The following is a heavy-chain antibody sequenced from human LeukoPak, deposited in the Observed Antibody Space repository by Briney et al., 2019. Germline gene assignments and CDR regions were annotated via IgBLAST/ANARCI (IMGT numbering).Heavy chain of an antibody. D-gene: IGHD3-9*01. CDR3: AKDSRDILTGHFDY. CDR2: ISWNSGSG. Sequence: SLRLSCAAPGFTFSSYSMNWVRQAPGKGLEWVSGISWNSGSGGYADSMKGRFTISRDNAKNSLYLQMNSLRAEDTALYYCAKDSRDILTGHFDYWGQGTLVTVSS. V-gene: IGHV3-9*01. CDR1: GFTFSSYS. J-gene: IGHJ4*02.